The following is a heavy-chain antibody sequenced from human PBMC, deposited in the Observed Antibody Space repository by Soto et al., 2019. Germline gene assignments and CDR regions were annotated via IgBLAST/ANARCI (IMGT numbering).Heavy chain of an antibody. CDR3: AREYYYGSGSSPGGDAFDI. J-gene: IGHJ3*02. V-gene: IGHV1-69*13. CDR2: IIPIFGTA. CDR1: GGTFSSYA. D-gene: IGHD3-10*01. Sequence: ASVKVSCKASGGTFSSYAISWVRQAPGQGLEWMGGIIPIFGTANYAQKFQGRVTITADESTSTAYMELSSLRSEDTAVYYCAREYYYGSGSSPGGDAFDIWGQGTMVTVSS.